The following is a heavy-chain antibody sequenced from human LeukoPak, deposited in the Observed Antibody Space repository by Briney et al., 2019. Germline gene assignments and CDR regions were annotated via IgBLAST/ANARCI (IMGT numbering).Heavy chain of an antibody. CDR2: IYTSGST. V-gene: IGHV4-4*07. D-gene: IGHD3-22*01. Sequence: SETLSLTCTVSGGSISSYYWSWIRQPAGKGLEWIGRIYTSGSTNYNPSLKSRVTISVDTSKNQFSLKLSSVTAADTAVYYCARHEQHYYDSSGYDYWGQGTLVTVSS. CDR3: ARHEQHYYDSSGYDY. J-gene: IGHJ4*02. CDR1: GGSISSYY.